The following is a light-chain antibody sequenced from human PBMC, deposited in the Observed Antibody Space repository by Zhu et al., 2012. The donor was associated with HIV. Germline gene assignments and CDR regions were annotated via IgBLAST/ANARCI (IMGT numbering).Light chain of an antibody. CDR3: QQYNNWSWT. CDR1: QSVSSN. Sequence: EIVXTQSPATLSVSPGEXATLSCRASQSVSSNLAWYQQKPGQAPRLLIYGASSRATGIPVRFSGSGSGTEFTLTITSMQSEDFGVYYCQQYNNWSWTFGQGTRGGYQT. V-gene: IGKV3-15*01. CDR2: GAS. J-gene: IGKJ1*01.